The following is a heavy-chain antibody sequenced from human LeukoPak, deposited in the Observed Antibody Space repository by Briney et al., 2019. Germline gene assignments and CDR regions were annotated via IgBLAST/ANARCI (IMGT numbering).Heavy chain of an antibody. D-gene: IGHD3-9*01. J-gene: IGHJ3*02. CDR2: ISSSSSTI. V-gene: IGHV3-48*01. CDR3: ARDVNYDILTGLPAYAFDI. Sequence: PGGSLRLSCAASGFTFSSYSMNWVRQAPGKGLEWVSYISSSSSTIYYADSVKGRFTISRDNAKNSLYLQMNSLRAEDAAVYYCARDVNYDILTGLPAYAFDIWGQGTMVTVSS. CDR1: GFTFSSYS.